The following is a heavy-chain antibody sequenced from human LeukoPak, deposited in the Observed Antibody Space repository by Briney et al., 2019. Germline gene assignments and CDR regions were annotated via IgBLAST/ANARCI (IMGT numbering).Heavy chain of an antibody. CDR1: EFTFKKYW. CDR2: IKEDGSET. J-gene: IGHJ4*02. CDR3: ARAVVAQLHGNY. Sequence: GESLRLSCAASEFTFKKYWMNWVRQVPGKGLECLANIKEDGSETYYADSVKGRFTISRDNAKNSLYLQMNSLRAEDTAVYYCARAVVAQLHGNYWGQGTLVTVSS. V-gene: IGHV3-7*03. D-gene: IGHD2-15*01.